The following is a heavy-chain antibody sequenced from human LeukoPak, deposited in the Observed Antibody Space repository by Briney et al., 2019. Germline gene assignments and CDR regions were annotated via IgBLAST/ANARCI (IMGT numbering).Heavy chain of an antibody. CDR3: ARAGGYGLIDY. D-gene: IGHD5-18*01. J-gene: IGHJ4*02. Sequence: PSETLSLTCAVYGGSFSGYYWSWIRQPPGKGLEWIGSIYHSGTTYSGGTYYNPSLKSRVTISLDTSKNQFSLKVGSMTAADTAVYYCARAGGYGLIDYWGQGTMVTVSS. CDR2: IYHSGTTYSGGT. V-gene: IGHV4-34*01. CDR1: GGSFSGYY.